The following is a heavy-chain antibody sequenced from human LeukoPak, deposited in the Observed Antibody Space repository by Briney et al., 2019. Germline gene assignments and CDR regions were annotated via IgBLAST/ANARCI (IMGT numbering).Heavy chain of an antibody. V-gene: IGHV3-23*01. D-gene: IGHD4-17*01. CDR2: IRGSDIST. J-gene: IGHJ4*02. CDR1: GFTFSSYE. CDR3: AKQSTVSGGGFDY. Sequence: PGGSLRLSCAASGFTFSSYEMNWVRQAPGKGLEWVSAIRGSDISTFYADFVKGRFIISRDNSKSTLYLQMNSLRAEDTALYYCAKQSTVSGGGFDYWGLGTLVTVSS.